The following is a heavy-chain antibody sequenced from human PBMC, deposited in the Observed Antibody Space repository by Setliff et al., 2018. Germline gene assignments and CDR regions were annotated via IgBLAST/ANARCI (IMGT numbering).Heavy chain of an antibody. CDR3: ARGTDYHGSGSYWAKDV. CDR1: GYTFTGHY. CDR2: INPRTGVT. Sequence: ASVKVSCKASGYTFTGHYIHWVRQAPGQGLEWMGWINPRTGVTNYAQKFKGRVTMTRDTSITTVYMDLSSLTSDDTAVYYCARGTDYHGSGSYWAKDVWGKGTTVTVSS. J-gene: IGHJ6*04. V-gene: IGHV1-2*02. D-gene: IGHD3-10*01.